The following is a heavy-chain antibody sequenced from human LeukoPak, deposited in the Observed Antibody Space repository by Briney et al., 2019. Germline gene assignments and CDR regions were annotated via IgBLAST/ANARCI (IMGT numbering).Heavy chain of an antibody. CDR1: GFTFDDYA. J-gene: IGHJ6*02. Sequence: GRSLRLSCAASGFTFDDYAMHWVRQAPGKGLEWVSGISWNSGSIGYADSVKGRFTISRDNAKNSLYLQMNSLRAEDTALYYCAKSRAGGWYGYYYGMDVWGQGTTVTVSS. CDR2: ISWNSGSI. D-gene: IGHD6-19*01. CDR3: AKSRAGGWYGYYYGMDV. V-gene: IGHV3-9*01.